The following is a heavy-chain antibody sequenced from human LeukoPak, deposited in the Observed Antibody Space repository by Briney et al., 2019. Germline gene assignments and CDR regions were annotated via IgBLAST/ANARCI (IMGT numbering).Heavy chain of an antibody. CDR1: GYSISSGYY. Sequence: SETLSLTCAVSGYSISSGYYWSWIRQPAGKGLEWIGRIYTSGSTNYNPSLKSRVTISVDTSKNQFSLKLSSVTAADTAVYYCAWGYFFLDYWGQGTLVTVSS. CDR2: IYTSGST. CDR3: AWGYFFLDY. V-gene: IGHV4-61*02. D-gene: IGHD2/OR15-2a*01. J-gene: IGHJ4*02.